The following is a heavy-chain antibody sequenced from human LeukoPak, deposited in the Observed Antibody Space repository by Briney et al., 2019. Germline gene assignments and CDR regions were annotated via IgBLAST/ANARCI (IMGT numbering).Heavy chain of an antibody. Sequence: PSETLSLTFTVSGGSISLYYWSWIRQPPGKGLEWIGYFYDTRSPKYNPSLERRVTISVDMPRNQFSLNLTSVTAADTAVYYCARGRGSLTYWGQGTLATVSS. CDR3: ARGRGSLTY. D-gene: IGHD3-10*01. V-gene: IGHV4-59*01. CDR2: FYDTRSP. CDR1: GGSISLYY. J-gene: IGHJ4*02.